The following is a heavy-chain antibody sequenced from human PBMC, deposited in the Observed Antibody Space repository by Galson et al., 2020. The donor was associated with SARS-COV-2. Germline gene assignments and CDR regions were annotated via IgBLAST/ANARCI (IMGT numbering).Heavy chain of an antibody. D-gene: IGHD2-15*01. J-gene: IGHJ4*02. CDR1: GYTFTNYW. Sequence: GESLKISCQSSGYTFTNYWIGWVRQMPGKGLEWMGISYPGDSSEVRYSPSLQGRVAISADKSITTAYLQLNSLGPSDTAMYYCARLGAGQYCRGGICYSLQGGFDYWGQGTLVTVSS. V-gene: IGHV5-51*01. CDR3: ARLGAGQYCRGGICYSLQGGFDY. CDR2: SYPGDSSEV.